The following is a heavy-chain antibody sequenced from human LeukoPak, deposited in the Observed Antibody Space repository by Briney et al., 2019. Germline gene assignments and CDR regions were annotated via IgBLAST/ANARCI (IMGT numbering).Heavy chain of an antibody. CDR3: ARVGYCSSTSCLLGAFDI. Sequence: PGGSLRLSCAASGFTFSSYAMHWVRQAPGKGLEWVAVISYDGSNKYYADSVKGRFTISRDNSKNTLYLQMNSLRAEDTAVYYCARVGYCSSTSCLLGAFDIWGQGTMATVSS. D-gene: IGHD2-2*01. J-gene: IGHJ3*02. CDR2: ISYDGSNK. V-gene: IGHV3-30-3*01. CDR1: GFTFSSYA.